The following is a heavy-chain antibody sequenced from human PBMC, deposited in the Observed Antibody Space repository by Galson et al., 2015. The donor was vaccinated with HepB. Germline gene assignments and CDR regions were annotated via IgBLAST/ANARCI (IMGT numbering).Heavy chain of an antibody. CDR3: ARDYDIYDLGYYYYMDV. D-gene: IGHD3-3*01. Sequence: SLRLSCAASGFTFSSYAMHWVRQAPGKGLEWVAVISYDGSNKYYADSVKGRFTISRDNSKNTLYLQMNSLRAEDTAVYYCARDYDIYDLGYYYYMDVWGKGTTVTVSS. V-gene: IGHV3-30-3*01. CDR1: GFTFSSYA. CDR2: ISYDGSNK. J-gene: IGHJ6*03.